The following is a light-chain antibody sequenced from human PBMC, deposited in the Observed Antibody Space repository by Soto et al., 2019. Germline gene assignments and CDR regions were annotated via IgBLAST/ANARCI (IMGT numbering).Light chain of an antibody. CDR1: QSVSSSY. J-gene: IGKJ1*01. Sequence: EIVLTQSPGTLSLSPGERATLSCRASQSVSSSYLAWYQQKPGQAPRLLIYGASSRATGIPDRFSGSGSGTYFSLTISRLEPEDFAVYYCQQYGSTPSWTFGRGTKVEIK. CDR2: GAS. CDR3: QQYGSTPSWT. V-gene: IGKV3-20*01.